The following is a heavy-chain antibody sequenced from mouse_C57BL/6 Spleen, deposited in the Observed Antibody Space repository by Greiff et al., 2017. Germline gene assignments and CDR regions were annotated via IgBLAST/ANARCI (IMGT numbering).Heavy chain of an antibody. CDR3: ARLWGYFDY. J-gene: IGHJ2*01. Sequence: EVKLLESEGGLVQPGSSMKLSCTASGFTFSDYYMAWVRQVPEKGLEWVANINYDGSSTYYLDSLKSRFIISRDNAKNILYLQMSSLKSEDTATYYCARLWGYFDYWGQGTTLTVSS. D-gene: IGHD4-1*01. CDR1: GFTFSDYY. CDR2: INYDGSST. V-gene: IGHV5-16*01.